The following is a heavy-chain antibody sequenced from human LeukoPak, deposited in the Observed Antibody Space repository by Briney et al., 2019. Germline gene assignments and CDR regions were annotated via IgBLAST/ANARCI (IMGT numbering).Heavy chain of an antibody. Sequence: GGSLRLSCAASGFTVSSNYMSWVRQAPGKGLEWVSVIYSGGSTYYADSVKGRFTISRDNSKNTLYLQMNSLRAEDTAVYYCASRPAATPYYYYYGMDVWGQGTMVTVSS. J-gene: IGHJ6*02. CDR2: IYSGGST. CDR1: GFTVSSNY. CDR3: ASRPAATPYYYYYGMDV. D-gene: IGHD2-2*01. V-gene: IGHV3-53*01.